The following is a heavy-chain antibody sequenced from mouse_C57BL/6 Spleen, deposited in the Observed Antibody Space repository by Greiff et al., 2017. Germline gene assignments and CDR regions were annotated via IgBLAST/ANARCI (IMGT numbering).Heavy chain of an antibody. CDR1: GFTFTDYY. Sequence: EVQVVESGGGLVQPGGSLSLSCAASGFTFTDYYMSWVRQPPGKALEWLGFIRNKANGYTTEYSASVKGRFTISRDNSQSILYLQMNALRAEDSATYYCASSWGYYFDYWGQGTTLTVSS. V-gene: IGHV7-3*01. CDR2: IRNKANGYTT. CDR3: ASSWGYYFDY. J-gene: IGHJ2*01. D-gene: IGHD4-1*01.